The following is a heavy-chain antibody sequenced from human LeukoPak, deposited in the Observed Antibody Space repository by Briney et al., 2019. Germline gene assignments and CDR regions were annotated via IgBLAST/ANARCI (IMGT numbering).Heavy chain of an antibody. CDR2: VDPEDGET. Sequence: ASVKVSCKVSGYTFTDCYMHWVQQAPGKGLEWMGLVDPEDGETIYAEKFQGRVTITADTSTDTAYMELSSLRSEDTAVYYCATGGYQLLRFDYWGQGTLVTVSS. V-gene: IGHV1-69-2*01. CDR3: ATGGYQLLRFDY. J-gene: IGHJ4*02. CDR1: GYTFTDCY. D-gene: IGHD2-2*01.